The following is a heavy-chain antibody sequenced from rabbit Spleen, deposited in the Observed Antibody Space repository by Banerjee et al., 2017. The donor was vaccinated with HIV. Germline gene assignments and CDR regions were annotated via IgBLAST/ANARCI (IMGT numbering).Heavy chain of an antibody. D-gene: IGHD6-1*01. J-gene: IGHJ6*01. V-gene: IGHV1S40*01. CDR2: IYAGSSGST. Sequence: LEESGGGLVKPEASLTLTCTASGFSFSSSYYMCWVRQAPGKGLEWIACIYAGSSGSTYYASWAKGRFTISKTSSTTVALQMTSLTAADTATYFCAREYYTYGYAGYAYAPYGMDLWGPGTLVTVS. CDR3: AREYYTYGYAGYAYAPYGMDL. CDR1: GFSFSSSYY.